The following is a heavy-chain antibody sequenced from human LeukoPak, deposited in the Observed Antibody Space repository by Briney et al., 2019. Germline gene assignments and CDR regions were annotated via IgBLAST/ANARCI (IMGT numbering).Heavy chain of an antibody. CDR2: ISSSSSYI. CDR3: ARDISGISYSISYYFDY. J-gene: IGHJ4*02. CDR1: GFTFSSYS. V-gene: IGHV3-21*01. D-gene: IGHD6-6*01. Sequence: GGSLRLSCAASGFTFSSYSMNWVRQAPGKGLEWVSSISSSSSYIYYADSVKGRFTISRDNAKNSLYLQMNSLRAEDTAVYYCARDISGISYSISYYFDYWGQGTLVTVS.